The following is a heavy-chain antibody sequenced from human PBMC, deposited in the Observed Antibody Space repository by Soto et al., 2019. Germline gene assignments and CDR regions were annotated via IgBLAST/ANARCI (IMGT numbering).Heavy chain of an antibody. CDR3: ARAFKGVLLWFGELTYYFDY. CDR2: INHSGST. D-gene: IGHD3-10*01. Sequence: PSETLSLTCAVYGGSFSGYYWSWIRQPPGKGLEWIGEINHSGSTNYNPSLKSRVTISVDTSKNQFSLKLSSVTAADTAVYYCARAFKGVLLWFGELTYYFDYWGQGTLVTVYS. CDR1: GGSFSGYY. V-gene: IGHV4-34*01. J-gene: IGHJ4*02.